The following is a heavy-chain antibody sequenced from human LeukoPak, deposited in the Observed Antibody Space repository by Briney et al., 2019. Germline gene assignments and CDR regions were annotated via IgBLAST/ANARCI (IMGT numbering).Heavy chain of an antibody. D-gene: IGHD4-17*01. Sequence: ASVKVSCKLSGYTLTEVSMHWVRQAPGKGLEWMGGFDPADGEPIYAQKFQGRVTMCEDTSTDTAYMDLSSLRSEDTAVYYCATEVVGYGDVHYFDSWGQGTLVTVSS. J-gene: IGHJ4*02. CDR1: GYTLTEVS. CDR3: ATEVVGYGDVHYFDS. V-gene: IGHV1-24*01. CDR2: FDPADGEP.